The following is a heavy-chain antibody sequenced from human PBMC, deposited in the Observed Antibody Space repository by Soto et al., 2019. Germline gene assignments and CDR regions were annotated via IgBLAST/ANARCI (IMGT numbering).Heavy chain of an antibody. Sequence: SLTCAVSGYSISSGYYWGWIRQPPGKGLEWIGSIYHSGSTYYNPSLKSRVTISVDTSKNQFSLKLSSVTAADTAVYYCASRGNSGYFDYWGQGTLVTVSS. J-gene: IGHJ4*02. CDR2: IYHSGST. D-gene: IGHD2-21*02. V-gene: IGHV4-38-2*01. CDR3: ASRGNSGYFDY. CDR1: GYSISSGYY.